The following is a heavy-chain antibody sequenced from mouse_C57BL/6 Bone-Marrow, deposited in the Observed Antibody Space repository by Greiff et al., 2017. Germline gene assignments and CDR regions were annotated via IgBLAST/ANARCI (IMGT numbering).Heavy chain of an antibody. D-gene: IGHD4-1*01. CDR2: IHPNSGST. Sequence: QVQLQQPGAELVKPGASVKLFCKASGYTFTRYRMHWVKPRPGQGLEWIGMIHPNSGSTDYNEKFKSKATLTVDKSSSTAYMQLSSLTSEDSAVYYCARGLLGRAYWGQGTLVTVSA. V-gene: IGHV1-64*01. CDR3: ARGLLGRAY. J-gene: IGHJ3*01. CDR1: GYTFTRYR.